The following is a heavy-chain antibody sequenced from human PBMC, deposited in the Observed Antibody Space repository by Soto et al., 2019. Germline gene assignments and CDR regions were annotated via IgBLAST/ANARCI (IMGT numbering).Heavy chain of an antibody. V-gene: IGHV4-59*08. D-gene: IGHD3-9*01. CDR2: IYYSGST. CDR3: AKWDTIFCDFDL. J-gene: IGHJ2*01. CDR1: GGSISSYY. Sequence: QVQLQESGPGLVKPSETLSLTCTVSGGSISSYYWSWIRQPPGKGLEWIGYIYYSGSTNYNPSLKSRVTISVDTSKNQFCLKLSSVTAADTAVYYCAKWDTIFCDFDLWCRGTLVTVSS.